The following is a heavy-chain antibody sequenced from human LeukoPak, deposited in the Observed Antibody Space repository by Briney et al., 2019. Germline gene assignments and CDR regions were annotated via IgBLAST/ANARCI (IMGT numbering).Heavy chain of an antibody. CDR1: GFTFDDYA. Sequence: GGSLRLSCAASGFTFDDYAMHWVRQAPGKGLEWVSGISWNSGSIGYADSVKGRFTISRDNAKNSLYLQMNRLRAEDMALYYCAKVPSSGWYVGAFDIWGQGTMVTVSS. D-gene: IGHD6-19*01. CDR2: ISWNSGSI. CDR3: AKVPSSGWYVGAFDI. J-gene: IGHJ3*02. V-gene: IGHV3-9*03.